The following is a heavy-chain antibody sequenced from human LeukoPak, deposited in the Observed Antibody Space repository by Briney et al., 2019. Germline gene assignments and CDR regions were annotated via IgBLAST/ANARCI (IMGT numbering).Heavy chain of an antibody. D-gene: IGHD4-23*01. J-gene: IGHJ3*02. V-gene: IGHV4-59*01. Sequence: PSETLSPTCTVSGGSISSYYWSWIRQPPGKGLEWIGYIYYSGSTNYNPSLKSRVTISVDTSKNQFSLKLSSVTAADTAVYYYARGPLYGGNSGGAFDIWGQGTMVTVSS. CDR3: ARGPLYGGNSGGAFDI. CDR1: GGSISSYY. CDR2: IYYSGST.